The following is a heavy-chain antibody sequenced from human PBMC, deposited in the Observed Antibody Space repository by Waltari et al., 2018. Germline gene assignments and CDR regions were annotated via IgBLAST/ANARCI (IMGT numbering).Heavy chain of an antibody. V-gene: IGHV3-33*06. CDR1: GFTFSSYG. CDR3: AKESGSLDAFDI. Sequence: QVQLVESGGGVVQPGRSLRLSCAASGFTFSSYGMHWVRQAPGKGLEWVAVIWYDGSNKYYADSVKCRFTISIENSKNTLYLQMNSLRAEDTAVYYCAKESGSLDAFDIWGQGTMVTVSS. D-gene: IGHD1-26*01. CDR2: IWYDGSNK. J-gene: IGHJ3*02.